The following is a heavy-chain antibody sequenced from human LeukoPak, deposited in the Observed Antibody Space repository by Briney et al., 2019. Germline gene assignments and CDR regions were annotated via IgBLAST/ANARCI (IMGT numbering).Heavy chain of an antibody. Sequence: QPGGSLRLSCAASGFTFSSYWMSWVRQAPGKGLEWVANIKQDGSEKYYVDSVKGRFTISRDNAKNSLYLQMNSLKAEDTAVYYCARVYGDFWSTYYYGMDVWGQGTTVTVSS. CDR3: ARVYGDFWSTYYYGMDV. J-gene: IGHJ6*02. V-gene: IGHV3-7*01. CDR2: IKQDGSEK. CDR1: GFTFSSYW. D-gene: IGHD3-3*01.